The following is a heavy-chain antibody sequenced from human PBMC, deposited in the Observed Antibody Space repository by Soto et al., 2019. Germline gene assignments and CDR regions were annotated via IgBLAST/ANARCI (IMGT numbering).Heavy chain of an antibody. J-gene: IGHJ4*02. Sequence: SLKGRFTISRDNVQNSMYLQMNGLRGDDTAVYYCERGRVVGPTGILDYWGQGTLVIVSS. D-gene: IGHD1-26*01. V-gene: IGHV3-48*01. CDR3: ERGRVVGPTGILDY.